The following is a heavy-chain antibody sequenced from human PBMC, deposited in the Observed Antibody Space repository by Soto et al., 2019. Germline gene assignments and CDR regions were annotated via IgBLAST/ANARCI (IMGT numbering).Heavy chain of an antibody. CDR1: GFTVSSNY. J-gene: IGHJ6*02. CDR3: ARASGSHYYYYYGMDV. Sequence: GESLKISCAASGFTVSSNYMSWVRQAPGKGLEWVSVIYSGGSTYYADSVKGRFTISRDNSKNTLYLQMNSLRAEDTAVYYCARASGSHYYYYYGMDVWGQGTTVTVSS. D-gene: IGHD1-26*01. CDR2: IYSGGST. V-gene: IGHV3-53*01.